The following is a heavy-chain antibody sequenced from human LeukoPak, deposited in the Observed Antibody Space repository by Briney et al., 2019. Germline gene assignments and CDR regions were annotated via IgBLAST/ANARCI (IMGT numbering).Heavy chain of an antibody. CDR2: INYFGTT. CDR3: ARDIGGDTDGRASYWFAP. J-gene: IGHJ5*02. CDR1: GGSIRSHS. V-gene: IGHV4-59*11. D-gene: IGHD1-1*01. Sequence: AETLSLTCTVSGGSIRSHSWHWIRQSPGKGLEWIGSINYFGTTTYKPSLKSRVTLSVDTSKNQFSLKLTSVTAADTAVYYCARDIGGDTDGRASYWFAPWGQGTLVTVSS.